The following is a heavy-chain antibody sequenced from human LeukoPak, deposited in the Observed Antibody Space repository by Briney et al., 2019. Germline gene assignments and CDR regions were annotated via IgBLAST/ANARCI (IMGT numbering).Heavy chain of an antibody. CDR2: ISGSGGST. Sequence: GGSLRLSCGASAXTFSSYAMSWVRQAPGKGLEWVSAISGSGGSTYYADSVKGRFTISRDNSKNTLYLQMNSLRAEDTAVYYCAKSLASGWYEWGYFDYWGQGTLVTVSS. D-gene: IGHD6-19*01. CDR3: AKSLASGWYEWGYFDY. CDR1: AXTFSSYA. V-gene: IGHV3-23*01. J-gene: IGHJ4*02.